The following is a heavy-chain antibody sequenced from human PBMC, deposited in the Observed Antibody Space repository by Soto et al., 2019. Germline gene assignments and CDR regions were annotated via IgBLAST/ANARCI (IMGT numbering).Heavy chain of an antibody. D-gene: IGHD3-9*01. J-gene: IGHJ4*02. Sequence: ESGGGVVQPGRSLRLSCAASGFTFSSYGMHWVRQAPGKGLEWVAVISYDGSNKYYADSVKGRFTISRDNSKNTLYLQMNSLRAEDTAVYYCAKDLFGYDILTSIDYWGQGTLVTVSS. CDR2: ISYDGSNK. CDR1: GFTFSSYG. CDR3: AKDLFGYDILTSIDY. V-gene: IGHV3-30*18.